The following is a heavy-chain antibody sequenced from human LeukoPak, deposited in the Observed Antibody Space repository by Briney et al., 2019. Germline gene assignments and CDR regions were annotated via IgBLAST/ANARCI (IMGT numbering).Heavy chain of an antibody. Sequence: GASVKVSRKASGGTFSSYAISWVRQAPGQGLEWMGGIIPIFGTANYAQKFQGRVTITTDESTSTAYMELSSLRSEDTAVYYCATSEGGATTLGYYYYYMDVWGKGTTVTVSS. CDR3: ATSEGGATTLGYYYYYMDV. V-gene: IGHV1-69*05. CDR1: GGTFSSYA. J-gene: IGHJ6*03. D-gene: IGHD1-26*01. CDR2: IIPIFGTA.